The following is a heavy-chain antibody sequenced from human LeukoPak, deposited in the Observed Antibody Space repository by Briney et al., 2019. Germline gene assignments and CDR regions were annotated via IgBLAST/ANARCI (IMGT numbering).Heavy chain of an antibody. CDR2: IYYSGST. CDR1: GGSISSSSYY. D-gene: IGHD6-19*01. V-gene: IGHV4-39*01. Sequence: PSETLSLTCTVSGGSISSSSYYWGWLRQPPGKGLEWIGSIYYSGSTYYNPSLKSRVTISVDTSKNQFSLKLRSVTAADTAVYYCARQWLVRMDNWFDPWGQGTLVTVSS. CDR3: ARQWLVRMDNWFDP. J-gene: IGHJ5*02.